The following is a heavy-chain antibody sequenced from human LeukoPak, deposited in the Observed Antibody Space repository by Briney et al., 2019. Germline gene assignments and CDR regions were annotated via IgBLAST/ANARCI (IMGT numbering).Heavy chain of an antibody. D-gene: IGHD6-19*01. Sequence: ASVKVSCKASGGTFSSYAISWVRQAPGQGLEWMGGIIPIFGTANYAQKFQGRVTITADESTSTAYMELSSLRSGDTAVYYCARDCGIAVAAPYYYYGMAVWGQGTTVTVSS. V-gene: IGHV1-69*01. J-gene: IGHJ6*02. CDR2: IIPIFGTA. CDR3: ARDCGIAVAAPYYYYGMAV. CDR1: GGTFSSYA.